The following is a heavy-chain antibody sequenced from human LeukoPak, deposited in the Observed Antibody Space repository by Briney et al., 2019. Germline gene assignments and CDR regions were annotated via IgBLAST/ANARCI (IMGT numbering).Heavy chain of an antibody. CDR2: INHSGST. CDR1: GGSFSGYY. CDR3: AREGYSSGWYPNYYYYYMDV. V-gene: IGHV4-34*01. D-gene: IGHD6-19*01. J-gene: IGHJ6*03. Sequence: KSSETLSLTCAVYGGSFSGYYWSWIRQPPGKGLEWIGEINHSGSTNYNPSLKSRVTISVDTSKNQFSLKLSSVTAADTAVYYCAREGYSSGWYPNYYYYYMDVWGKGTTVTVSS.